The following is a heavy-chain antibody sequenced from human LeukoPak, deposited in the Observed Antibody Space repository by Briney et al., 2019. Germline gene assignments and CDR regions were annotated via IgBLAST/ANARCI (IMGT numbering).Heavy chain of an antibody. J-gene: IGHJ4*02. Sequence: GGSLRLSCAASGFTFSSYAMSWVRQAPGKGLEWVSAISGSGGSTYYADSVKGRFTISRDNSKNTLYLQMNSLRAEDTAVYYCANGLGGITTFGVVQPPYYFDFWGQGTLVTVSS. CDR2: ISGSGGST. CDR3: ANGLGGITTFGVVQPPYYFDF. CDR1: GFTFSSYA. D-gene: IGHD3-3*01. V-gene: IGHV3-23*01.